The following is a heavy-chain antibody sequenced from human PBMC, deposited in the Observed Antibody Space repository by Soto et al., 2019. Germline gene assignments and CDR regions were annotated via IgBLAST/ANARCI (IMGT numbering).Heavy chain of an antibody. CDR1: GFSLTTSGLG. Sequence: QITLKESGPPLVRPTQTLTLACSFSGFSLTTSGLGVGWIRQPPGKALEFLALLYWDDDTRYRPSLRTRLTITKDTSKNLVGLTVTLVDPVDTATYYCVRFWWGFFVPRHRDAFDFWGQGTMVTVSS. V-gene: IGHV2-5*02. D-gene: IGHD2-21*01. J-gene: IGHJ3*01. CDR3: VRFWWGFFVPRHRDAFDF. CDR2: LYWDDDT.